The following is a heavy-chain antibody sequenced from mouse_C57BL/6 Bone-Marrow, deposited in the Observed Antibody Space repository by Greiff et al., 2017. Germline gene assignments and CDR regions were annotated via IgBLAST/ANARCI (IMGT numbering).Heavy chain of an antibody. CDR1: GYTFTSYW. CDR2: IDPSDSYT. V-gene: IGHV1-59*01. J-gene: IGHJ4*01. D-gene: IGHD2-5*01. CDR3: ASIVTTRYYAMDY. Sequence: QVQLQQPGAELVRPGTSVKLSCKASGYTFTSYWMHWVKQRPGQGLEWIGVIDPSDSYTNYNQKFKGKATLTVDTSSSTAYMQLSGLTSEDSAVYYCASIVTTRYYAMDYWGQGTSVTVSS.